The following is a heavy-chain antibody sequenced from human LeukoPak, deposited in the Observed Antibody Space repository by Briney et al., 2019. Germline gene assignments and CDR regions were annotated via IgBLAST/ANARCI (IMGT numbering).Heavy chain of an antibody. CDR1: GFIFADYA. V-gene: IGHV3-49*04. CDR2: IRSNTYGGTT. J-gene: IGHJ4*02. D-gene: IGHD4-11*01. Sequence: GRSLRLSCTASGFIFADYAMSWVRQAPGKGLEWVSFIRSNTYGGTTEYAASVKVRFTISRDDSKSIAYLQMNSLKTEDTAMYYCTRGDYSDYFDSWGQGTPVTVSS. CDR3: TRGDYSDYFDS.